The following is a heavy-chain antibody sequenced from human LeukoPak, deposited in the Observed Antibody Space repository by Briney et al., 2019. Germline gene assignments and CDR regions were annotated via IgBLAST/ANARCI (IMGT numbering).Heavy chain of an antibody. CDR1: GYTFTSYG. CDR2: IIGYNGDT. CDR3: ARAGADSAAYFYYAMDV. J-gene: IGHJ6*02. Sequence: ASVKVSCKTSGYTFTSYGISWVRQATGQGLEWMGWIIGYNGDTHYAQNLQDRVTMTTDTSTSTAYMDVRSLRSDDTAVYYCARAGADSAAYFYYAMDVWGQGTTVTVSS. V-gene: IGHV1-18*01. D-gene: IGHD2-15*01.